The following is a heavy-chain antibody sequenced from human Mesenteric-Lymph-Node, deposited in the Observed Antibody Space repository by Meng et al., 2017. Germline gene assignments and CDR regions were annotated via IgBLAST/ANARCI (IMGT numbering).Heavy chain of an antibody. CDR1: GGSISSSNW. Sequence: QVRRQASGLGLVKPSGTLSLTCAVAGGSISSSNWWSWVRQPPGKGLEWIGEIYHSGSTNYNPSLKSRVTISVDTSKNQFSLKLSSVTAADTAVYYCARGSRYSSSLVGYWGQGTLVTVSS. CDR2: IYHSGST. V-gene: IGHV4-4*02. J-gene: IGHJ4*02. CDR3: ARGSRYSSSLVGY. D-gene: IGHD6-6*01.